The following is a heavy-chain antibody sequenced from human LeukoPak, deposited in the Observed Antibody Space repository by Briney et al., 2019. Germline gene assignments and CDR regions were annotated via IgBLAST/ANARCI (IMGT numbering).Heavy chain of an antibody. J-gene: IGHJ4*02. CDR1: GFTFSSYW. Sequence: GGSLRLSCAASGFTFSSYWMHWVRQAPGKGLVWVSRINSDGSSTSYADSVKGRFTISRDNAKNSLYLQMNSLRAEDTAVYYCAKASVGATWGAWVFDYWGQGTLVTVSS. D-gene: IGHD1-26*01. CDR3: AKASVGATWGAWVFDY. V-gene: IGHV3-74*01. CDR2: INSDGSST.